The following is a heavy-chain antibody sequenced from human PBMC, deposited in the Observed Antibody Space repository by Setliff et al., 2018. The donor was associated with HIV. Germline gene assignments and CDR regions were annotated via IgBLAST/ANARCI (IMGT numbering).Heavy chain of an antibody. CDR2: INPNSGDT. D-gene: IGHD6-19*01. Sequence: ASVKVSCKASGGTFSSYAFSWVRQAPGQGLEWMGWINPNSGDTNYTQKFKGRVTMTRDTSISTAYMELSRLRSDDTAVYYCARAHYLVAETRNWFDPWGQGTLVTVSS. J-gene: IGHJ5*02. CDR1: GGTFSSYA. V-gene: IGHV1-2*02. CDR3: ARAHYLVAETRNWFDP.